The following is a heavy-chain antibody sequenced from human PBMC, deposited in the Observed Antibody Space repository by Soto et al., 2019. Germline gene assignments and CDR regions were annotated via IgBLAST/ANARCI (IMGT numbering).Heavy chain of an antibody. CDR2: IIPIYGTS. V-gene: IGHV1-69*01. D-gene: IGHD1-7*01. CDR3: ATGTRDGYNYWYFDL. J-gene: IGHJ2*01. CDR1: GGTFGNFA. Sequence: QVQLVQSGAELKKPGSSVKVSCKASGGTFGNFAISWVRQAPGQGPEWVAGIIPIYGTSNYADDFRGRITLTADDSTATAYLELRSLRSEDPAIYYWATGTRDGYNYWYFDLWGRGTQVTVSS.